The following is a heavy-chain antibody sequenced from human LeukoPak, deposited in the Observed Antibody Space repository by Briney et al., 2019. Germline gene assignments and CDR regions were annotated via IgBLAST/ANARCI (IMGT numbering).Heavy chain of an antibody. D-gene: IGHD6-19*01. J-gene: IGHJ4*02. CDR1: GFTFSSYA. Sequence: PGGSLRLSCAASGFTFSSYAMHWVRQAPGKGLEWVAVISYDGSNKYYADSVKGRFTISRDNSKNTLYLQMNSLRAEDTAVYYCAKDSGYSSGWSDYWGQGTLVTVSS. CDR3: AKDSGYSSGWSDY. V-gene: IGHV3-30-3*01. CDR2: ISYDGSNK.